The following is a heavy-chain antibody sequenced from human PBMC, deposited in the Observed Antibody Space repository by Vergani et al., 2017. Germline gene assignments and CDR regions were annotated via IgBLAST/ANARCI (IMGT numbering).Heavy chain of an antibody. Sequence: EVQLLESGGGLVQPGGSLRLSCAASGFTFSSYAMSWVRQAPGKGLEWVSAISGSGGSTYYADSVKGRFTISRDNSKNTLYLQMNSLRAEDTAVYYCAKGKSVARAYCGGDCYSFDYWGQGTLVTVSS. CDR2: ISGSGGST. D-gene: IGHD2-21*02. CDR1: GFTFSSYA. J-gene: IGHJ4*02. CDR3: AKGKSVARAYCGGDCYSFDY. V-gene: IGHV3-23*01.